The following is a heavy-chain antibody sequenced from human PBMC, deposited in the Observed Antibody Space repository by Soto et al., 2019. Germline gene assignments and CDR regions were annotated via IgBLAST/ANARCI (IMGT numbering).Heavy chain of an antibody. CDR3: ARVADYDIWSHTYKPYYLDY. Sequence: KTSETLSLTCGVSSYSISNGYYWGWIRQPPGKGLEWIGSIYYSGSTDYNPSLKSRVTISVDTSENQFSLTLRSVTAADTAVYYCARVADYDIWSHTYKPYYLDYWSQGTLVTVSS. CDR1: SYSISNGYY. CDR2: IYYSGST. J-gene: IGHJ4*02. V-gene: IGHV4-38-2*01. D-gene: IGHD3-3*01.